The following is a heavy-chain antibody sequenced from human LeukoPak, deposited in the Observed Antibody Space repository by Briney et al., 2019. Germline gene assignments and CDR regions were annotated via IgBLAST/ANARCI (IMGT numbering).Heavy chain of an antibody. Sequence: PGGSLRLSCAASGFTFSSYWMSWVRQAPGKGLEWVANIKQDGSEKYYVDSVKGRFTISRDNAKNSLYLQMNSLRVEDTAVYYCARDFMYSITCAGCWGQGTPVTVSS. CDR3: ARDFMYSITCAGC. J-gene: IGHJ4*02. D-gene: IGHD6-13*01. CDR1: GFTFSSYW. V-gene: IGHV3-7*01. CDR2: IKQDGSEK.